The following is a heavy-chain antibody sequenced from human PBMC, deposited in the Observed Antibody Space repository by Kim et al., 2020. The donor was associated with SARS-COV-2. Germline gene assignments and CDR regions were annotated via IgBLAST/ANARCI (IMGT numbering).Heavy chain of an antibody. D-gene: IGHD3-3*01. J-gene: IGHJ4*02. CDR1: GFTFSSYG. CDR2: IWYDGSNK. V-gene: IGHV3-33*01. CDR3: ARTPVSYYDFWSGPQLYYFDY. Sequence: GSLRLSCAASGFTFSSYGMHWVRQAPGKGLEWVAVIWYDGSNKYYADSVKGRFTISRDNSKNTLYLQMNSLRAEDTAVYYCARTPVSYYDFWSGPQLYYFDYWGQGTLVTVSS.